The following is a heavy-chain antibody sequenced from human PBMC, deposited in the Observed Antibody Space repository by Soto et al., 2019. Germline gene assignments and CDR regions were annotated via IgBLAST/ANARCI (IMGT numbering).Heavy chain of an antibody. J-gene: IGHJ6*02. CDR2: LYSCGST. V-gene: IGHV3-66*01. CDR3: ERSGTASGGMDV. CDR1: GFTVSSNY. Sequence: EVPLVESGGGLVQPGGSLRLSCAASGFTVSSNYISWVRPAPGKGLEWVSVLYSCGSTYYADAVKGRFTISGDNAKITLYLQMNSLRAEDTAVYYCERSGTASGGMDVCGQGTTVTVSS. D-gene: IGHD3-10*01.